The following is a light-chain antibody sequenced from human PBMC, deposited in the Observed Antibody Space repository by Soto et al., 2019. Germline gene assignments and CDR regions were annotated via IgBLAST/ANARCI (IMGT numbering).Light chain of an antibody. V-gene: IGKV1-5*03. Sequence: DIQMTQSPSTLSASVGDRVTITCRASQSISSWLAWYQQKPGKAPKLLIYKAASLESGVPSRFSGSGSGTEFTLTISSLQPDDFATYYCQQYNSYPYTFGQGTKLEIK. CDR3: QQYNSYPYT. J-gene: IGKJ2*01. CDR2: KAA. CDR1: QSISSW.